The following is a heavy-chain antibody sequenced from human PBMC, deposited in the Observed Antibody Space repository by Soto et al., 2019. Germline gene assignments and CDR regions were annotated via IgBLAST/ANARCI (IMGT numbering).Heavy chain of an antibody. D-gene: IGHD3-22*01. Sequence: SETLSLTCTVSGGSISSYYWSWIRQPPGKGLEWIGYIYYSGSTNYNPSLKSRVTISVDTSKNQFSLKLSSVTAADTAVYYCARDRVYDDSSGYYPDAFDIWGQGTMVT. CDR2: IYYSGST. V-gene: IGHV4-59*01. CDR3: ARDRVYDDSSGYYPDAFDI. CDR1: GGSISSYY. J-gene: IGHJ3*02.